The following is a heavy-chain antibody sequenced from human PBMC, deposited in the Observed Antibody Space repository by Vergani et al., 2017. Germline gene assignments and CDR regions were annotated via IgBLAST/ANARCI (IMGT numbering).Heavy chain of an antibody. V-gene: IGHV4-61*02. CDR2: IYTSGST. D-gene: IGHD6-13*01. Sequence: QVQLQESGPGLLKPSQTLSLTCIVSGGSINIGVYYWSWIRQPAGKGLEWIGRIYTSGSTYYNPSLKSRVTISVDTSKNQFSLKLSSVTAADTAVYYCARASIAAAGGDFDYWGQGTLVTVSS. CDR3: ARASIAAAGGDFDY. J-gene: IGHJ4*02. CDR1: GGSINIGVYY.